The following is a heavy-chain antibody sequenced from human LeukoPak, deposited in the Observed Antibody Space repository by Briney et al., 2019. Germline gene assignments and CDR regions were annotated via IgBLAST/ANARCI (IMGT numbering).Heavy chain of an antibody. CDR1: GFTFSSYA. Sequence: EGSLRLSCAASGFTFSSYAMSWVRQAPGKGLEWVSAISGSGGSTYYADSVKGRFTISRDNSKNTLYLQMNSLRAEDTAVYYCAKDPYYDSSGNFDYWGQGTLVTVSS. CDR3: AKDPYYDSSGNFDY. V-gene: IGHV3-23*01. CDR2: ISGSGGST. J-gene: IGHJ4*02. D-gene: IGHD3-22*01.